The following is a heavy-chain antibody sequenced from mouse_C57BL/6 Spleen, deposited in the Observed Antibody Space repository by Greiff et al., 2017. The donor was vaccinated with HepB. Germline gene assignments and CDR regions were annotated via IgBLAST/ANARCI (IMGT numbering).Heavy chain of an antibody. CDR1: GFNIKDYY. V-gene: IGHV14-2*01. J-gene: IGHJ3*01. Sequence: VQLKQSGAELVKPGASVKLSCTASGFNIKDYYMHWVKQRTEQGLEWIGRIDPEDGETKYAPKFQGKATITADTSSNTAYLQLSSLTSEDTAVYYCASPYYSNYWFAYWGQGTLVTVSA. D-gene: IGHD2-5*01. CDR3: ASPYYSNYWFAY. CDR2: IDPEDGET.